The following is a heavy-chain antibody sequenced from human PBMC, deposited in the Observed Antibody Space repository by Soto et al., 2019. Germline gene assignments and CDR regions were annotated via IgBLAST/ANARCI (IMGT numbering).Heavy chain of an antibody. Sequence: QVQLVQSGAEVKKPGSSVKVSCKASGGTFSSYAISWVRQAPGQGLEWMGGIIPIFGTANYAQKFQGRVTITADESTRTAYMELSSLRAEDTAVYYCARDLLGGSGNGAGMDVWGQGTTVTVSS. CDR1: GGTFSSYA. D-gene: IGHD3-10*01. CDR2: IIPIFGTA. J-gene: IGHJ6*02. CDR3: ARDLLGGSGNGAGMDV. V-gene: IGHV1-69*12.